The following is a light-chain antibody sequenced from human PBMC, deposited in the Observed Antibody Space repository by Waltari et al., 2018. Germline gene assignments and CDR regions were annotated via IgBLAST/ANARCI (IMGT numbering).Light chain of an antibody. V-gene: IGLV1-47*01. CDR3: AGWDDSLTGVV. Sequence: QSVLTQPPSLSGTPGQRVTISCSGSSSNIGTTYVFWYQQFPGRAPKLLIYLDDHRPSGVPDRFSASKSGSSASLTISGLRPEDEADYHWAGWDDSLTGVVFGGGTKLTV. CDR1: SSNIGTTY. CDR2: LDD. J-gene: IGLJ2*01.